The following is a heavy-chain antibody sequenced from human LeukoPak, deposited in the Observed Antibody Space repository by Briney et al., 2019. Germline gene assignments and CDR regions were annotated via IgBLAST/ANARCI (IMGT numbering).Heavy chain of an antibody. V-gene: IGHV3-66*01. CDR3: AKDLGRVLRFLEWLFGGAFDY. CDR1: GFTVSSSY. D-gene: IGHD3-3*01. J-gene: IGHJ4*02. Sequence: QPGGSLRLSCAASGFTVSSSYMSWVRQAPGKGLEWVSVIYSGGSTYYADSVKGRFTISRDNSKNTLYLQMNSLRAEDTAVYYCAKDLGRVLRFLEWLFGGAFDYWGQGTLVTVSS. CDR2: IYSGGST.